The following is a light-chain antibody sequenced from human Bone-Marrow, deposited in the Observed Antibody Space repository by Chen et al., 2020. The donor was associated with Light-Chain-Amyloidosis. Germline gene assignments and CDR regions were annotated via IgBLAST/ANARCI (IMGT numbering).Light chain of an antibody. V-gene: IGLV3-1*01. J-gene: IGLJ2*01. CDR3: QAWDSSTVI. Sequence: SYELTQPPSVSVSPGQTASITCSGDKLGDRYTYWYQLKSGQSPVLVIYDDKTRPSGIPERFSGSNSGNTATLTISGTQPMDEADYYCQAWDSSTVIFGGGTKLTVL. CDR1: KLGDRY. CDR2: DDK.